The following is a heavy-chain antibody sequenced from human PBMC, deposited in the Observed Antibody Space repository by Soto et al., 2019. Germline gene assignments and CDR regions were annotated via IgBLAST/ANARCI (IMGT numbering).Heavy chain of an antibody. V-gene: IGHV3-66*03. CDR3: ARVGSITMVRVDYYYYYMDV. D-gene: IGHD3-10*01. CDR2: IYSCGST. Sequence: GGSLRLSCAASGFTVSSNYMSWVRQAPGKGLEWVSVIYSCGSTYYADSVKGRFTISRDNSKNTLYLQMNSLRAEDTAVYYCARVGSITMVRVDYYYYYMDVWGKGTTVTVSS. CDR1: GFTVSSNY. J-gene: IGHJ6*03.